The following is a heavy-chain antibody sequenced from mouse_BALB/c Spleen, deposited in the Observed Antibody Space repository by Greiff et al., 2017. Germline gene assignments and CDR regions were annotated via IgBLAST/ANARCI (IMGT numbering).Heavy chain of an antibody. CDR3: ARRDDGYYWFAY. V-gene: IGHV1-54*03. CDR2: INPGSGGT. Sequence: VKLMESGAELVRPGTSVKVSCKASGYAFTNYLIEWVKQRPGQGLEWIGVINPGSGGTNYNEKFKGKATLTADKSSSTAYMQLSSLTSDDSAVYFCARRDDGYYWFAYWGQGTLVTVSA. J-gene: IGHJ3*01. D-gene: IGHD2-3*01. CDR1: GYAFTNYL.